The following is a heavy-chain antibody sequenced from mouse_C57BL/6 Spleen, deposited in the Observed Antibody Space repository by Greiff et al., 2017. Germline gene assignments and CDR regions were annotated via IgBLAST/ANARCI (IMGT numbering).Heavy chain of an antibody. CDR3: ARKRALDYGSSEVAMDY. J-gene: IGHJ4*01. Sequence: VQLQQSGAELVKPGASVKISCKASGYAFSSYWMNWVKQRPGKGLEWIGQIYPGDGDTNYTGKFKGKATLTADKSSSTAYMQLSSLTSEDSAVYFGARKRALDYGSSEVAMDYWGQGTSVTVSS. D-gene: IGHD1-1*01. CDR2: IYPGDGDT. V-gene: IGHV1-80*01. CDR1: GYAFSSYW.